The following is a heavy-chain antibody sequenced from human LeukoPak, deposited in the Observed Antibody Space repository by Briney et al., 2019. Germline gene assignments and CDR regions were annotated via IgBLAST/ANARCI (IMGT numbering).Heavy chain of an antibody. Sequence: GASLQISCTASGSSFSKYWIGWVRQPPGKGLEWMGFIYSDESLIRYSPSFEGQVTISADNSINTAYLQWNSLKASDTAMYYCGRYGLSGNGYTSYFYYGMDFWGQGTAVTVSS. CDR2: IYSDESLI. V-gene: IGHV5-51*01. CDR3: GRYGLSGNGYTSYFYYGMDF. J-gene: IGHJ6*02. CDR1: GSSFSKYW. D-gene: IGHD5-24*01.